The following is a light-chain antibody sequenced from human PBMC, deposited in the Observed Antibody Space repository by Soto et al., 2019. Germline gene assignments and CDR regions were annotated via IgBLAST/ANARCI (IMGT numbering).Light chain of an antibody. J-gene: IGKJ1*01. V-gene: IGKV3-11*01. Sequence: EILLTQSPATPSLSSGEKDTLSFRASQSVSNYFAWYQQKPGQAPRLLIYDASNRATGIPARFSGSGSGTDFTLTISSLEPEDFAVYYCQQRSNWPLTFGQGTKVDIK. CDR2: DAS. CDR1: QSVSNY. CDR3: QQRSNWPLT.